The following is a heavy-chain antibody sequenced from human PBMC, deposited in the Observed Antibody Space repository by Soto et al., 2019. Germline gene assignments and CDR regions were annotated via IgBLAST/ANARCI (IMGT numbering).Heavy chain of an antibody. Sequence: PGGSLRLSCSASGFIFRNYAMHWVRQAPGRGLEYVAFISNNGGTTYYTDSVRGRYTISRDNSKNILYLQMSSLRPADTATYYCVKNPLELQMFDYWGQGTQVTVSS. CDR1: GFIFRNYA. V-gene: IGHV3-64D*08. D-gene: IGHD1-26*01. J-gene: IGHJ4*02. CDR3: VKNPLELQMFDY. CDR2: ISNNGGTT.